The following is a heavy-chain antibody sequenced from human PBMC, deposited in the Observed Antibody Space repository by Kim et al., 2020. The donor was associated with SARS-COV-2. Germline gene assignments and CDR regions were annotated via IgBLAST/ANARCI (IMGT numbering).Heavy chain of an antibody. CDR1: GASINNNY. J-gene: IGHJ6*03. V-gene: IGHV4-59*08. D-gene: IGHD2-8*01. CDR3: GRNGFYLDV. Sequence: SETLSLTCTVSGASINNNYWTWIRQSPEKGLEWIGYIHSTGTTEYNPSLEGRVTLSIDTSRNQFSLTLRSVTAADTAMYFCGRNGFYLDVWGKGTTVTVSS. CDR2: IHSTGTT.